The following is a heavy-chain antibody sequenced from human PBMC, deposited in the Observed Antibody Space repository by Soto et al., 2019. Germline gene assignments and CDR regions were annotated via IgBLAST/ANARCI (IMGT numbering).Heavy chain of an antibody. CDR2: IYPSSGST. D-gene: IGHD6-19*01. Sequence: ASVKVSCKGSGYTFTNYYLHWVRQAPGQGLEWMGGIYPSSGSTTYAQKFQGRVTMTRDTSTSTVDMELSSLRSEDTAVYYCARGSSGWYTWFDPWGQGTLVTVSS. CDR3: ARGSSGWYTWFDP. J-gene: IGHJ5*02. V-gene: IGHV1-46*03. CDR1: GYTFTNYY.